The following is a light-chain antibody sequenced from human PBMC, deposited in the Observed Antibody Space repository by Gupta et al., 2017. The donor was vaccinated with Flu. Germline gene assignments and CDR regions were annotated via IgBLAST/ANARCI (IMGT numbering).Light chain of an antibody. CDR2: LGS. CDR3: MQALQTPWT. J-gene: IGKJ1*01. V-gene: IGKV2-28*01. Sequence: DIVITQSPLSLPVTPGEPASISCRSRQSLLHSNGYNYLEWYLQKAGKSTQLLSDLGSNRASGVPDRCSSRGSGADCTLKISRVEAEDVGVYYCMQALQTPWTFGQGTKVEIK. CDR1: QSLLHSNGYNY.